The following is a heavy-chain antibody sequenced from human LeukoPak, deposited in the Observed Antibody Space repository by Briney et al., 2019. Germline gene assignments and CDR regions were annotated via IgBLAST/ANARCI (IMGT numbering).Heavy chain of an antibody. CDR2: INSDGSFT. J-gene: IGHJ3*02. CDR3: ARACSGGSCYGAFDI. CDR1: GFTFSSYW. V-gene: IGHV3-74*01. D-gene: IGHD2-15*01. Sequence: PGTSLRLSCAASGFTFSSYWMHWVRQAPGKGLVWVSRINSDGSFTSYADSVKGRFTISRDNAKNTLYLQMNSLRAEDTAVYYCARACSGGSCYGAFDIWGQGTMVTVSS.